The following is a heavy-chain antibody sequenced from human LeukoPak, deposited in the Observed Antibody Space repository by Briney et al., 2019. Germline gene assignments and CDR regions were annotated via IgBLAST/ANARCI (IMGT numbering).Heavy chain of an antibody. Sequence: GGSLRLSCAAPGFPFNKHWMHTGRQVPGKGLVWVSRIKRDDTSTAYADSVRGRFTISRDNAKNLLYLPMSSLRAEDTAVYYCVRDLGHCSGGCCHPVAFVSWGQGTMVTVSS. D-gene: IGHD2-15*01. CDR2: IKRDDTST. J-gene: IGHJ3*02. V-gene: IGHV3-74*01. CDR3: VRDLGHCSGGCCHPVAFVS. CDR1: GFPFNKHW.